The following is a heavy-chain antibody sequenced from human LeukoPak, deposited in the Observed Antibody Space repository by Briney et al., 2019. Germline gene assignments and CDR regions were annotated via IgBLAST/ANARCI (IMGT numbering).Heavy chain of an antibody. Sequence: GGSLRLSCAASGFTFSTYPMNWVRQPPGQGLEWVSYISSPRTTIYYADSVQGRFTISRDNTRNSLYLQMNSLSAEDTAVYYCARDLYGDYDVGAFDIRGQGTMVTVSS. CDR1: GFTFSTYP. J-gene: IGHJ3*02. CDR3: ARDLYGDYDVGAFDI. CDR2: ISSPRTTI. V-gene: IGHV3-48*01. D-gene: IGHD4-17*01.